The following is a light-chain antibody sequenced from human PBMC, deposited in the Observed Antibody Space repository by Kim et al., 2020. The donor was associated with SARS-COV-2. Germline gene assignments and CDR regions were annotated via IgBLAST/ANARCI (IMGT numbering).Light chain of an antibody. CDR3: QQLNSDPLT. CDR2: AAS. Sequence: DIQLTQSPSFLSASVGDRVTITCRASQDISSYLAWYQQKPGKAPKLLIYAASTLQSGVPSSFSGSGSGTEFTLTISSLQPEDFATYYCQQLNSDPLTFGGGTKVDIK. J-gene: IGKJ4*01. V-gene: IGKV1-9*01. CDR1: QDISSY.